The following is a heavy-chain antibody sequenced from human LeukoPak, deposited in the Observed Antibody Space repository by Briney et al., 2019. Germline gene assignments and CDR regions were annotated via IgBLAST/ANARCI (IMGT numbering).Heavy chain of an antibody. Sequence: GESLKISCKGSGYSFTSYWIGWVRQMPGKGLEWMGIIYPGDSDTRYSPSFQGQVTISADKSISTAYLQWSSLKASDTAMYYCATTDARDYGDYTLDYWGQGTLVTVSS. CDR3: ATTDARDYGDYTLDY. D-gene: IGHD4-17*01. CDR2: IYPGDSDT. CDR1: GYSFTSYW. V-gene: IGHV5-51*01. J-gene: IGHJ4*02.